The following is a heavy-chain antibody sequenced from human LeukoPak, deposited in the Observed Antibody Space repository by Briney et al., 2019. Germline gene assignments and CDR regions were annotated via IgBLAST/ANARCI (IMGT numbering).Heavy chain of an antibody. V-gene: IGHV1-18*01. Sequence: ASVKVSCKASGYTFTSYGISWVQQAPGQGLEWMGWISAYNGNTNYAQKLQGRVTMTTDTSTSTAYMELRSLRSDDTAVYYCARVLGKIAVAGTVFDYWGQGTLVTVSS. J-gene: IGHJ4*02. CDR2: ISAYNGNT. CDR1: GYTFTSYG. D-gene: IGHD6-19*01. CDR3: ARVLGKIAVAGTVFDY.